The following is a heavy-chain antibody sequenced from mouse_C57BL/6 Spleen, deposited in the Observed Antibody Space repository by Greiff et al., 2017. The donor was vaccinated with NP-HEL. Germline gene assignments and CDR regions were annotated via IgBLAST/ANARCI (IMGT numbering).Heavy chain of an antibody. CDR2: IHPNSGST. J-gene: IGHJ2*01. Sequence: QVQLQQSGAELVKPGASVKLSCKASGYTFTSYWMHWVKQRPGQGLEWIGMIHPNSGSTNYNEKFKSKATLTVDKSSSTAYMQLSSLTSEDSAVYYCARGADTYYGSSYDYWGQGTTLIVSS. CDR1: GYTFTSYW. V-gene: IGHV1-64*01. CDR3: ARGADTYYGSSYDY. D-gene: IGHD1-1*01.